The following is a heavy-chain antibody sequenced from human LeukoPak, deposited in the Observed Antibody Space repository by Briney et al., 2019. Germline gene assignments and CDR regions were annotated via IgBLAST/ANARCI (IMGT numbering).Heavy chain of an antibody. CDR2: INQDGSEK. CDR3: ARCLSPDNIYYFYMDV. Sequence: PGGSLRLSCAASGFTFSNYWMSWVRQAPGKGLEWVANINQDGSEKYSVDSVKGRFTISRDNAKNSLYLQMNSLRAEDTAVYYCARCLSPDNIYYFYMDVWGKGTTVTVSS. D-gene: IGHD2/OR15-2a*01. CDR1: GFTFSNYW. J-gene: IGHJ6*03. V-gene: IGHV3-7*01.